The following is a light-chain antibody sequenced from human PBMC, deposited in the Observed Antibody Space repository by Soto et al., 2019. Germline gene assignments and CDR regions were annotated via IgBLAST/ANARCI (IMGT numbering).Light chain of an antibody. CDR2: EVT. J-gene: IGLJ1*01. V-gene: IGLV2-14*01. CDR3: SSFKGTNSFI. CDR1: SSDVGAYNY. Sequence: QSALTQPASVSGSPGQSITISCTGTSSDVGAYNYVSWYQQHPGKAPKLLIYEVTNRPSGVSNRFSGSKSGNTASLTVSGLQADDEANYYCSSFKGTNSFIFGTGTKLTVL.